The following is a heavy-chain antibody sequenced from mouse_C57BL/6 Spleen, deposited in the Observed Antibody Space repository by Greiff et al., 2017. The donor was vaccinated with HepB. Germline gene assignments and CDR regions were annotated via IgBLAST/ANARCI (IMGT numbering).Heavy chain of an antibody. CDR3: ARIYGSSYNYFDY. D-gene: IGHD1-1*01. CDR1: GFTFSDYG. CDR2: ISSGSSTI. J-gene: IGHJ2*01. Sequence: EVQLVESGGGLVKPGGSLKLSCAASGFTFSDYGMHWVRQAPEKGLEWVAYISSGSSTIYYADTVKGRFTISRDNAKNTLFLQMTSLRSEDTAMYYCARIYGSSYNYFDYWGQGTTLTVSS. V-gene: IGHV5-17*01.